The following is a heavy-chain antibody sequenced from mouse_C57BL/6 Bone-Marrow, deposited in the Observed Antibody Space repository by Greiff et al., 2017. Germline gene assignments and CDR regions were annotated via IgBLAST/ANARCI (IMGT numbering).Heavy chain of an antibody. D-gene: IGHD2-14*01. J-gene: IGHJ2*01. CDR2: IHPNSGST. V-gene: IGHV1-64*01. CDR3: ARRGYYYFDY. CDR1: GYTFTSYW. Sequence: QVQLQQPGAELVKLGASVKLSCKASGYTFTSYWMHWVKQRPGQGLEWIGMIHPNSGSTNYNEKFKSKATLTVDKSSSTAYMQLSSLTSEDSAVYYCARRGYYYFDYWGQGTTLTVSS.